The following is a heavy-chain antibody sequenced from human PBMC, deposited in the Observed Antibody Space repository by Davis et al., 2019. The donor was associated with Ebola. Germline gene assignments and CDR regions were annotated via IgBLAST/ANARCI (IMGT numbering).Heavy chain of an antibody. V-gene: IGHV1-46*01. CDR2: INPNDGRT. J-gene: IGHJ6*02. Sequence: AASVKVSCKASGYTFTNYYMHWVRQAPGQGLEWMGMINPNDGRTIYAQKFQARVTITRDTSASTVYMELSSLRSEDTAVYYCAREGGLVRGVVITWKNGMDVWGQGTTVTVSS. CDR1: GYTFTNYY. CDR3: AREGGLVRGVVITWKNGMDV. D-gene: IGHD3-10*01.